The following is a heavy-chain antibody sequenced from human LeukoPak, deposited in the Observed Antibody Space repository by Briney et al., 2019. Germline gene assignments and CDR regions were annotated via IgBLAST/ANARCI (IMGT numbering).Heavy chain of an antibody. CDR3: ARERAFISYDFWSGYYY. Sequence: SETLSHTCTVSGGSISSDSYYWSWIRQPAGKGQEWMGLIYTSRSTNNNPSLKSRVAISVDTTKNQFSLKLSSVTAADTAVYYCARERAFISYDFWSGYYYWGQRTLVTVSS. D-gene: IGHD3-3*01. CDR2: IYTSRST. J-gene: IGHJ4*02. V-gene: IGHV4-61*02. CDR1: GGSISSDSYY.